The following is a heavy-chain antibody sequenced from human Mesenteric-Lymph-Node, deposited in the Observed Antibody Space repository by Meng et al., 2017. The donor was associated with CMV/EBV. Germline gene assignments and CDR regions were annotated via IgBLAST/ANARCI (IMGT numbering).Heavy chain of an antibody. CDR2: IYHRGTT. J-gene: IGHJ4*02. Sequence: SETLSLTCAVYGGSFSGYSWSWIRQPPGKELEWIGEIYHRGTTNYSPSLKSRVTISQDTSKNQFSLKLTPVTAADTAVYYCARLTSSWGTVIKKGIHYFDYWGQGTLVTVSS. CDR1: GGSFSGYS. CDR3: ARLTSSWGTVIKKGIHYFDY. V-gene: IGHV4-34*01. D-gene: IGHD4-11*01.